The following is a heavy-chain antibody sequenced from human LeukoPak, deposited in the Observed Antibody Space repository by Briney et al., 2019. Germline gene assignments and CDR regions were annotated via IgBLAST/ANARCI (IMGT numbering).Heavy chain of an antibody. J-gene: IGHJ5*02. Sequence: VASVKVSCKASGYTFTGDYMHWVRQAPGQGLEWMGWINPNSGGTNYAQKFQGRVTMTRDTSISTAYMELSRLRSDDTAVYYCAREPANLAAAGTSWFDPWGQGTLVTVSS. CDR2: INPNSGGT. V-gene: IGHV1-2*02. CDR1: GYTFTGDY. D-gene: IGHD6-13*01. CDR3: AREPANLAAAGTSWFDP.